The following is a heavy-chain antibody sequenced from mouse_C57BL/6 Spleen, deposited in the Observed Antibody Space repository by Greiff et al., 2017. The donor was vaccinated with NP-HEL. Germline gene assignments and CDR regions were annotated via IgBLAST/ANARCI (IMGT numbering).Heavy chain of an antibody. V-gene: IGHV5-17*01. CDR3: ASGGNYLFDY. CDR1: GFTFSDYG. D-gene: IGHD2-1*01. J-gene: IGHJ3*01. Sequence: DVQLVESGGGLVKPGGSLKLSCAASGFTFSDYGMHWVRQAPEKGLEWVAYISSGSSTIYYADTVKGRFTISRDNAKNTLFLQMTSLRSEDTAMYYCASGGNYLFDYWGQGTLVTVSA. CDR2: ISSGSSTI.